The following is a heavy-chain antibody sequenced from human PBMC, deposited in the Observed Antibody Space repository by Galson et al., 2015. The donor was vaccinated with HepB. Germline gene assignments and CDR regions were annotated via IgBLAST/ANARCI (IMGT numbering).Heavy chain of an antibody. CDR2: INTNTGNP. CDR3: ARDGRDQQLAPWSNGMDV. CDR1: GYTFSNYA. D-gene: IGHD6-13*01. Sequence: VKVSCKASGYTFSNYAMNWVRQAPGQGLEWMGRINTNTGNPTYAQGFTGRCVFSLDTSVSTAYLQISSLKAEDTAVYYCARDGRDQQLAPWSNGMDVWGQGTTVTVSS. V-gene: IGHV7-4-1*02. J-gene: IGHJ6*02.